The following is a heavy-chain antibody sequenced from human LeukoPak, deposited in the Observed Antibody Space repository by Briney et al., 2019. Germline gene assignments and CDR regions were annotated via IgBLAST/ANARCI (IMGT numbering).Heavy chain of an antibody. D-gene: IGHD3-10*01. CDR2: ISGSGGST. J-gene: IGHJ3*02. CDR1: GFTFSSYA. CDR3: AKYEYYYGSGSYPNEYDAFDI. Sequence: GGSLRLSCAASGFTFSSYAMSWVRQAPGKGLEWVSAISGSGGSTYYPDSVKGRFTISRDNSKNTLYLQMNSLRAEDTVVYYCAKYEYYYGSGSYPNEYDAFDIWGQGTMVTVSS. V-gene: IGHV3-23*01.